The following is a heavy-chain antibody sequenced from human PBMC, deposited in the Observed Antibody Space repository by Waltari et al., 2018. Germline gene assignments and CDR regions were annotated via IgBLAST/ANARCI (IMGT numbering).Heavy chain of an antibody. CDR2: IYYSGRT. V-gene: IGHV4-39*01. CDR1: GGSISSSSYS. J-gene: IGHJ2*01. CDR3: ARLGRLWCGDSWYFEL. D-gene: IGHD3-10*01. Sequence: QLQLQESGPGLVKPSETLSLTCTVSGGSISSSSYSWGWIRQPPGKGLEWIGSIYYSGRTYDNPALKSRVTISGDTSKNQFDLKLSSVTAADTAVDYCARLGRLWCGDSWYFELWGRGTLVTVSS.